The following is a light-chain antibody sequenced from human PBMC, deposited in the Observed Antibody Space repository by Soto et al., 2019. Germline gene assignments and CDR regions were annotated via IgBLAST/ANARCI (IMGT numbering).Light chain of an antibody. Sequence: QSVLTQPPSASGSPGQSVTISCTGTSSDIGGYDYVSWYQQHPGKTPKFLIYEVSKRPAGVPDRFSGSKSGNTASLTVSGLQAEDEAGYYCVSYAGSNIWMFGGGTKLTV. CDR3: VSYAGSNIWM. CDR2: EVS. CDR1: SSDIGGYDY. J-gene: IGLJ3*02. V-gene: IGLV2-8*01.